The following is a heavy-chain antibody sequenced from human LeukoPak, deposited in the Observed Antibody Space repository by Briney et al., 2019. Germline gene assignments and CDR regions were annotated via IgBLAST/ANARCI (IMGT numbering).Heavy chain of an antibody. CDR3: ATYRQVLLPFES. Sequence: GGSLRLSCAASGLTFSTFAMIWVRQPPGRGLAWVSSIFPSGGEIHYADSVRGRFTIPRDNSKSTLSLQMNSLRAEDTAIYYCATYRQVLLPFESWGQGTLVTASS. CDR1: GLTFSTFA. D-gene: IGHD2-8*02. CDR2: IFPSGGEI. V-gene: IGHV3-23*01. J-gene: IGHJ4*02.